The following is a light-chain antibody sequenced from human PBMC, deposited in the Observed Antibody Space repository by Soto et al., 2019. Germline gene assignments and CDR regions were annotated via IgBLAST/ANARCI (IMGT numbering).Light chain of an antibody. CDR3: QQRSNWPWT. V-gene: IGKV3-15*01. CDR2: GVS. J-gene: IGKJ1*01. CDR1: QSVSSN. Sequence: EIVMTQSPATLSVSPGERATLSCRASQSVSSNLAWYQQKPGQAPRLLIYGVSTRATGIPARFSGSGSGTEFTLTISSLQSEDFAVYYCQQRSNWPWTFGQGTKVDIK.